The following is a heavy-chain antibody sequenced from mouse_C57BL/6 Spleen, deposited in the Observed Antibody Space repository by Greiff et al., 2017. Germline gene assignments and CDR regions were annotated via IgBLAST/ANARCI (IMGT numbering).Heavy chain of an antibody. CDR1: GFSFNTYA. CDR3: VSYYGNYAWFAY. V-gene: IGHV10-1*01. Sequence: EVQLVESGGGLVQPKGSLKLSCAASGFSFNTYAMNWVRQAPGKGLEWVARIRSKSNNYATYYADSVKDRFTISRDDSESMRYLQMNNLKTEHTAMYYCVSYYGNYAWFAYWGQGTLVTVSA. J-gene: IGHJ3*01. CDR2: IRSKSNNYAT. D-gene: IGHD2-1*01.